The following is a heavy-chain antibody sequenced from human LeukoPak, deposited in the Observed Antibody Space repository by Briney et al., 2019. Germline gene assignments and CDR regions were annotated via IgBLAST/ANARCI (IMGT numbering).Heavy chain of an antibody. Sequence: GGSLRLSCAARGFTFSVYGMHCVRRAPGKGLEGVAVIWYDGCKTFYTHYVKERFTISRDNSKNTLYLQMNSLQADDTAVYYCARGWAMVRGVPFDYWGQGTLDTVSS. J-gene: IGHJ4*02. CDR1: GFTFSVYG. CDR2: IWYDGCKT. D-gene: IGHD3-10*01. CDR3: ARGWAMVRGVPFDY. V-gene: IGHV3-33*01.